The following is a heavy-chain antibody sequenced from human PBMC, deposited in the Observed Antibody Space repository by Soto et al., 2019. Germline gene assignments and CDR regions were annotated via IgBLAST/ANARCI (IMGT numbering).Heavy chain of an antibody. V-gene: IGHV3-7*01. CDR1: GFSFSSHW. CDR3: AREGGNYFYGMDV. J-gene: IGHJ6*02. CDR2: INQGGNEK. Sequence: GGSLRLSCAASGFSFSSHWMCWVRQVPGKGLEWVATINQGGNEKYYADSVKGRFTISRDNAKNTLYLQMNNLRAEDTAVYYCAREGGNYFYGMDVWGQGTTVTVSS.